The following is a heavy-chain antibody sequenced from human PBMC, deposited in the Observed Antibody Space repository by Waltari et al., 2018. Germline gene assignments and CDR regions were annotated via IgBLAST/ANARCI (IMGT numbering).Heavy chain of an antibody. J-gene: IGHJ4*02. D-gene: IGHD1-26*01. CDR2: INPNSGGT. V-gene: IGHV1-2*02. Sequence: LMGWINPNSGGTNYAQKFQGRVTMTRDTSISTAYMALSRLRSDDTAVYYCARPAAAGMGVWELLPIFFDYWGQGTLVTVSS. CDR3: ARPAAAGMGVWELLPIFFDY.